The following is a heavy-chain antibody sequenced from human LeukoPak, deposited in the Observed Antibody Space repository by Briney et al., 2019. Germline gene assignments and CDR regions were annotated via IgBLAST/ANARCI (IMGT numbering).Heavy chain of an antibody. CDR2: ISSSSSYI. CDR3: ARGGYYDSSGYSP. V-gene: IGHV3-21*01. D-gene: IGHD3-22*01. J-gene: IGHJ5*02. CDR1: GFTFSSYS. Sequence: PGGSLRLSCAASGFTFSSYSMNWVRQAPGKGLEWVSSISSSSSYIYYADSVKGRFTISKDNAKNSLYLQMNSLRAEDTAVYYCARGGYYDSSGYSPWGQGTLVTVSS.